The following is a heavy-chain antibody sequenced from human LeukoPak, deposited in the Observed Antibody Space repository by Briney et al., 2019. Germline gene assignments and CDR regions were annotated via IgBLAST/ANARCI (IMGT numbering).Heavy chain of an antibody. CDR3: ARAHYDFWSGYHKGDYDY. J-gene: IGHJ4*02. CDR2: INPNSGGT. V-gene: IGHV1-2*04. CDR1: GYTFTGYY. Sequence: GASVKVSCKASGYTFTGYYMHWVRQAPGQGLEWMGWINPNSGGTNYAQKFQGWVTMTRDTSISTAYMELSSLRSEDTAVYYCARAHYDFWSGYHKGDYDYWGQGTLVTVSS. D-gene: IGHD3-3*01.